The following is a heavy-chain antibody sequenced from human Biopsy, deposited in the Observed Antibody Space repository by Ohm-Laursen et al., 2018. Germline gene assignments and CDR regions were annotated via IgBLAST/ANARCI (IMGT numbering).Heavy chain of an antibody. CDR1: ADAFLGHY. D-gene: IGHD3-3*01. V-gene: IGHV1-2*02. CDR2: IYPNSGDT. J-gene: IGHJ4*02. Sequence: GASVTASCKAYADAFLGHYLHWVRQAPGHGLGWKGSIYPNSGDTDFAQKFQGRVSMTRDTSVSTAYLELSSLRSDDTAIYYCARDLLEWSLPSWGQGTLVTVSS. CDR3: ARDLLEWSLPS.